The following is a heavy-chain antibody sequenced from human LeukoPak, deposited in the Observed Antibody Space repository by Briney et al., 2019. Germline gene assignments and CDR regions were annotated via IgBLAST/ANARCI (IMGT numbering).Heavy chain of an antibody. D-gene: IGHD6-6*01. V-gene: IGHV3-30*02. CDR2: IRYDGSNK. CDR1: GFTFSSYG. J-gene: IGHJ3*02. CDR3: AKDLYEQLARPHAFDI. Sequence: GGSLRLSCAASGFTFSSYGMHWVRQAPGKGLEWVAFIRYDGSNKYYADSVKGRFTISRDNSKNTLYLQMNSLRAEDTAVYYCAKDLYEQLARPHAFDIWGQGTMVTVSS.